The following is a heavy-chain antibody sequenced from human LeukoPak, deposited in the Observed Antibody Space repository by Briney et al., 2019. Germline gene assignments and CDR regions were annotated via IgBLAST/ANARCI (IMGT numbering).Heavy chain of an antibody. D-gene: IGHD2-21*01. CDR1: SGPFSDYF. CDR3: ALRPRGVRRLDY. J-gene: IGHJ4*02. Sequence: SETLSLTCAVYSGPFSDYFWSWIRQPPGKGLEWIGEINHSGSTIYNPSLKSRVTISVDMSKNQFSLRLTSVTAADTAVYSCALRPRGVRRLDYWGQGTLVTGSS. V-gene: IGHV4-34*01. CDR2: INHSGST.